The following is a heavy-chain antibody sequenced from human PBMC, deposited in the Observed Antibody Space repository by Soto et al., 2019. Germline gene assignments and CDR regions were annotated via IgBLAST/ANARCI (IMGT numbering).Heavy chain of an antibody. V-gene: IGHV1-69*01. CDR3: ARSRNVAEFNDYGGNYHGFDI. D-gene: IGHD4-17*01. Sequence: QVQLEQSGAEVKKAGASVKVSCKAFGGSVNSHAISWVRQAPGQGLEWMGGIIPMFGTPTYAPKFQAGVTISAEESTSTVYLDLSSLRSEDTAVYYCARSRNVAEFNDYGGNYHGFDIWGQGTMVTVSS. CDR2: IIPMFGTP. CDR1: GGSVNSHA. J-gene: IGHJ3*02.